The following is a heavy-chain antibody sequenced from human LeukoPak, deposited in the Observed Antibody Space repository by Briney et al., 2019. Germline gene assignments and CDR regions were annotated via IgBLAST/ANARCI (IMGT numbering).Heavy chain of an antibody. CDR1: GYTFTGYY. CDR3: ARDGNSNWGWFDP. Sequence: ASVKVSCKASGYTFTGYYMHWVRQAPGQGLEWMGIINPSGGSTSYAQKFQGRVTMTRDMSTSTVYMELSSLRSEDTAVYYCARDGNSNWGWFDPWGQGTLVTVSS. D-gene: IGHD7-27*01. CDR2: INPSGGST. J-gene: IGHJ5*02. V-gene: IGHV1-46*01.